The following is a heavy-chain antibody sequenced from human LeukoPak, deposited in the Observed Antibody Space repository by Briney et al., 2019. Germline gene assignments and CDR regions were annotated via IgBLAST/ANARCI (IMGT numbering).Heavy chain of an antibody. D-gene: IGHD6-6*01. CDR3: ANIAAPPTYYYYYYMDV. Sequence: PGGSLRLSCAASGFTFSSYAMSWVRQAPGKGLEWVSAISGSGGSTYYADPVKGRFTISRDNSKNTLYLQMNSLRAEDTAVYYCANIAAPPTYYYYYYMDVWGKGTTVAVSS. CDR2: ISGSGGST. CDR1: GFTFSSYA. J-gene: IGHJ6*03. V-gene: IGHV3-23*01.